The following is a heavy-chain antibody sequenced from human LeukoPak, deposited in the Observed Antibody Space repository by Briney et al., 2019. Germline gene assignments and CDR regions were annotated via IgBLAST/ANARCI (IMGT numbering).Heavy chain of an antibody. V-gene: IGHV3-21*01. D-gene: IGHD2-2*01. J-gene: IGHJ3*02. CDR1: GFTFSSYS. CDR2: ISSSSSYI. CDR3: ARDRGYCSSTSCYAVAFDI. Sequence: GGSLRLSCAASGFTFSSYSMNWVRQAPGKGLEWVSSISSSSSYIYYADSVKGRFTISRDNAKNSLYLQMNSLRAEDTAVYYCARDRGYCSSTSCYAVAFDIWGQGTMVTVSS.